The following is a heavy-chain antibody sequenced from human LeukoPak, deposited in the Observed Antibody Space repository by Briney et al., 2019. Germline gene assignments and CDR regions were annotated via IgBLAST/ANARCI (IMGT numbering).Heavy chain of an antibody. CDR3: ARDLHPRYYLPDY. V-gene: IGHV3-48*03. CDR1: GFTFSGYE. J-gene: IGHJ4*02. CDR2: ISSSGSKI. D-gene: IGHD1-26*01. Sequence: PGGSLTLSCAASGFTFSGYEMNWVRQAPGQGLEWVSYISSSGSKIYYADSVKGRFTISRDNAKNSLYLQMNSLRAEDTAVYYCARDLHPRYYLPDYWGQGTLVTVSS.